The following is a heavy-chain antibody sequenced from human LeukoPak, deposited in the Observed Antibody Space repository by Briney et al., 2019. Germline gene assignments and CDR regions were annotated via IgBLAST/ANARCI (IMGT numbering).Heavy chain of an antibody. V-gene: IGHV1-69*05. J-gene: IGHJ4*02. CDR1: GGTFSSYA. CDR3: ARGYYYDSSGYPLWDY. Sequence: GSSVKVSCKASGGTFSSYAISWVRQAPGQGLEWMGGIIPIFGTANYAQKFQGRVTITTDESTSTAYMELSSLRSEDTAVYYCARGYYYDSSGYPLWDYWGQGTLVTVSS. D-gene: IGHD3-22*01. CDR2: IIPIFGTA.